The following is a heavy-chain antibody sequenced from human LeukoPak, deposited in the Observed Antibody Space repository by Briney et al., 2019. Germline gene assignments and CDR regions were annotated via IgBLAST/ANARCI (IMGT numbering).Heavy chain of an antibody. D-gene: IGHD4-23*01. CDR2: INHSGST. J-gene: IGHJ4*02. CDR1: GGSFSGYY. CDR3: ARDGVVTPPGDY. V-gene: IGHV4-34*01. Sequence: SQTLSLTCAVYGGSFSGYYWSWIRQPPGKGLEWIGEINHSGSTNYNPSLKSRVTISVDTSKNQFSLKLSSVTAADTAVYYCARDGVVTPPGDYWGQGTLVTVSS.